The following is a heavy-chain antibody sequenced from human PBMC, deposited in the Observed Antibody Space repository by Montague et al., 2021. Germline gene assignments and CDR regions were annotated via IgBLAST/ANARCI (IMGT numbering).Heavy chain of an antibody. Sequence: SETLSLTCTVSGGSISSNGYYWGWIRQPPGKGLEWIGSIYYNGSSYYNPSLKSRVTISVDTSKNQFSLKLNSVTAADTAVYYCARYDWITFGERMNDAFDIWGQGTLVAVSS. V-gene: IGHV4-39*01. D-gene: IGHD3-16*01. J-gene: IGHJ3*02. CDR2: IYYNGSS. CDR1: GGSISSNGYY. CDR3: ARYDWITFGERMNDAFDI.